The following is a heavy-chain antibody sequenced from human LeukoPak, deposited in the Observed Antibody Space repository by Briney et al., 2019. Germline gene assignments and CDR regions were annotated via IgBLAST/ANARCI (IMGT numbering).Heavy chain of an antibody. CDR2: ISSSGSTI. D-gene: IGHD3-10*02. J-gene: IGHJ6*04. CDR1: GFTFSSYE. CDR3: AELGITMIGGV. V-gene: IGHV3-48*03. Sequence: GGSLRLSCAASGFTFSSYEMNWARQAPGKGLEWVSYISSSGSTIYYADSVKGRFTISRDNAKNSLYMQMTSLRAEGTAVYYCAELGITMIGGVWGKGTTVTISS.